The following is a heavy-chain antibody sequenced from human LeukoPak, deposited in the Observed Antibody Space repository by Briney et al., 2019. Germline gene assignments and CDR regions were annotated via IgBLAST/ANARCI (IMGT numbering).Heavy chain of an antibody. J-gene: IGHJ5*02. CDR2: TYYRSKWYN. CDR3: AREVVDCSSTSCYMAWWFDP. Sequence: SQTLSLTCAFSGDSVSSNSAAWNWIRQSPSRGLEWLGRTYYRSKWYNDYAVSVKSRITINPDTSKNQFSLQLNSVTPEDTAVYYCAREVVDCSSTSCYMAWWFDPWGQGTLVTVSS. D-gene: IGHD2-2*02. V-gene: IGHV6-1*01. CDR1: GDSVSSNSAA.